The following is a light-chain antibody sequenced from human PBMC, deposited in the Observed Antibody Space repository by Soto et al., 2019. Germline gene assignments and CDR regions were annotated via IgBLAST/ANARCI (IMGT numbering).Light chain of an antibody. V-gene: IGKV1-5*03. CDR3: QHYNSYSEA. CDR1: QTISSC. J-gene: IGKJ1*01. CDR2: KAS. Sequence: IQITQSPSTLSGSVGDRVTITCRACQTISSCLAWYQQKPGKAPKLLIYKASTLKSGVPSRFSGSGSGTEFTLTISSLQPDDFATYYCQHYNSYSEAFGQGTKVDIK.